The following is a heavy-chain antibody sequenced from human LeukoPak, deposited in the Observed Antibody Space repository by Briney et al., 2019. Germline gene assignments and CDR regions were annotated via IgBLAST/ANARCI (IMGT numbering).Heavy chain of an antibody. D-gene: IGHD3-10*01. CDR2: IIPSDGST. CDR1: GYSFTRYF. Sequence: ASVKVSCKASGYSFTRYFIHWVRQAPGQELEWMGIIIPSDGSTSYAQKFQGRVTMTRDTSTSTVYMELSSLRSEDTAVYYCARGKVVTMVRGVIITYFDYWGQGTLVTVSS. V-gene: IGHV1-46*01. CDR3: ARGKVVTMVRGVIITYFDY. J-gene: IGHJ4*02.